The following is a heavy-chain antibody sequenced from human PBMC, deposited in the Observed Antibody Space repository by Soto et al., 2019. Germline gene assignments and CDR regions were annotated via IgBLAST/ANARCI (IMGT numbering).Heavy chain of an antibody. Sequence: SETLSLTCAVYGGTFSDYFWSWIRQPPGKGLEWIGEINHSGITKYNPSLKSRVIISLDTSKNQFSLRLSSVTAADTAVYYCARGHRAVTQGGGKFYYYYYGMDVWGQGTTVTVSS. J-gene: IGHJ6*02. CDR2: INHSGIT. CDR1: GGTFSDYF. CDR3: ARGHRAVTQGGGKFYYYYYGMDV. D-gene: IGHD3-16*01. V-gene: IGHV4-34*01.